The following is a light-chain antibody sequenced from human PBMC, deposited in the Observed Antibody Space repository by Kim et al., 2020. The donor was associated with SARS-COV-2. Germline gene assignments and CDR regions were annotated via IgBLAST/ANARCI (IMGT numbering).Light chain of an antibody. V-gene: IGLV3-1*01. Sequence: SGSPGQTASITCSGDKLGDKYACWYQQKPGQSPVLVIYKDSKRPSGIPERFSGSNSGNTATLTISGTQAMDEADYYCQAWDSSSYVFGTGTKVTVL. J-gene: IGLJ1*01. CDR1: KLGDKY. CDR3: QAWDSSSYV. CDR2: KDS.